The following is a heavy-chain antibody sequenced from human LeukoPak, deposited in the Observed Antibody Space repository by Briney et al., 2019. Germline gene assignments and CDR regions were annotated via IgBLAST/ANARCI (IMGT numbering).Heavy chain of an antibody. CDR1: GFTFSGSA. CDR3: AGNYDSWSGLNY. V-gene: IGHV3-73*01. J-gene: IGHJ4*02. CDR2: IGNKVTNYAT. D-gene: IGHD3-3*01. Sequence: GGSLKLSCAASGFTFSGSAMHWVRQASGKGLEWVGHIGNKVTNYATEYAASLRGRFTISRDDSKDTAYLQVNSLKTEDTAVYYCAGNYDSWSGLNYWGQGTLVTVSS.